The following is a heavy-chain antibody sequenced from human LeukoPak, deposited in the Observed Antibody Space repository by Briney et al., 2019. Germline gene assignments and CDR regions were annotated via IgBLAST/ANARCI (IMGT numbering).Heavy chain of an antibody. CDR1: GFTFSSYG. V-gene: IGHV3-33*01. CDR2: IWYDGSNK. J-gene: IGHJ6*02. CDR3: ARDGVVGATLPMDYYYGMDV. Sequence: GGSLRLSCAASGFTFSSYGMHWVRQAPGKGLEWVAVIWYDGSNKYYADSVKGRFTISRDSSKNTLYLQMNSLRAEDTAVYYCARDGVVGATLPMDYYYGMDVWGQGTTVTVSS. D-gene: IGHD1-26*01.